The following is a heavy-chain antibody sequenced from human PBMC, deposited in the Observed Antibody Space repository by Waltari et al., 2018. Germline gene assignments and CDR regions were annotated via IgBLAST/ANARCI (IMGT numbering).Heavy chain of an antibody. CDR2: IATSGPT. CDR3: ARIYCSGGSCYSRRSYYYYMDV. J-gene: IGHJ6*03. V-gene: IGHV4-61*02. Sequence: QVQLQESGPGLVKPSQTLSLTCTVSGGSISSGSYYWSWSRQPAGKGLEWIGRIATSGPTNYTPSLKRLVPISVDTSKNQFSLKLISVTAADTAVYYCARIYCSGGSCYSRRSYYYYMDVWGKGTTVTVSS. CDR1: GGSISSGSYY. D-gene: IGHD2-15*01.